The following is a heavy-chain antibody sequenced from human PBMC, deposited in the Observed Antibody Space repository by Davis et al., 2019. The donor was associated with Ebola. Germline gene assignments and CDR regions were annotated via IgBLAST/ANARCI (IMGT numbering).Heavy chain of an antibody. CDR1: GGSISSSSYS. CDR2: IYYSGST. V-gene: IGHV4-39*07. CDR3: AREREPDWYFDL. D-gene: IGHD1-14*01. J-gene: IGHJ2*01. Sequence: PSETLSLTCTVSGGSISSSSYSWGWIRQSPGKGLEWIGSIYYSGSTYYNPSLKSRVTISVDTSKNQFSLKLSSVTAADTAVYYCAREREPDWYFDLWGRGTLVTVSS.